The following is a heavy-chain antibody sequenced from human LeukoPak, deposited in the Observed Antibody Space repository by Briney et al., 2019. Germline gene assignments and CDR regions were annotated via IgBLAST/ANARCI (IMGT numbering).Heavy chain of an antibody. J-gene: IGHJ4*02. CDR1: GYTFTSYL. V-gene: IGHV1-3*01. CDR2: INVGNDNT. D-gene: IGHD1-26*01. CDR3: ARDSIWGSGTYGFDY. Sequence: ASVKVSCKDSGYTFTSYLIHWVRQAPGQRLEWMGWINVGNDNTKYSQNFQGRVTITRDTSASTAYMELSSLRSEDTAVYYCARDSIWGSGTYGFDYWGQGALVTVSS.